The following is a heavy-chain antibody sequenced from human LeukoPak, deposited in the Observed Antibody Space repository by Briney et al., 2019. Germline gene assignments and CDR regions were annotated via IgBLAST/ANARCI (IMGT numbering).Heavy chain of an antibody. CDR1: GDSITSTNYY. CDR3: TRETSSTSYWE. Sequence: SETLSLTCTVSGDSITSTNYYWAWVRQPPGNGLEWIGSVYYSGSTSYNPSLKSRVIISVDTSKNQFSLKLTSVTAADTAVYFCTRETSSTSYWEWGQGTLVTISS. CDR2: VYYSGST. D-gene: IGHD6-6*01. V-gene: IGHV4-39*07. J-gene: IGHJ4*02.